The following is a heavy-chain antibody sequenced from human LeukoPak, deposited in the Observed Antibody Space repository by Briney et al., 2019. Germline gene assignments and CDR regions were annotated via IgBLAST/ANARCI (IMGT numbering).Heavy chain of an antibody. J-gene: IGHJ4*02. D-gene: IGHD3-10*01. Sequence: PSETLSLTCTVSGGSMSSSSYYWGWIRQPPGKGLEWIGSIYYSGSTYYNPSLKSRVTISVDTSKNQFSLKLSSVTAADTAVYYCARQYYYGSGFDYWGQGTLVTVSS. CDR2: IYYSGST. V-gene: IGHV4-39*01. CDR1: GGSMSSSSYY. CDR3: ARQYYYGSGFDY.